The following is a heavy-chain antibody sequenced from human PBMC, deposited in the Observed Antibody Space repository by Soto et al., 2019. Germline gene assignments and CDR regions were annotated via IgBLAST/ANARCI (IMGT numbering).Heavy chain of an antibody. J-gene: IGHJ6*02. CDR3: AREGVSPYGMDV. Sequence: GASVKVSCKASGGTFSSYAISWVRQAPGQGLEWMGGIIPIFGTANYAQKFQGRVTITADESTSTAYMELSSLRSEDTAVYYCAREGVSPYGMDVWGQGTTVTVSS. D-gene: IGHD3-16*01. V-gene: IGHV1-69*13. CDR2: IIPIFGTA. CDR1: GGTFSSYA.